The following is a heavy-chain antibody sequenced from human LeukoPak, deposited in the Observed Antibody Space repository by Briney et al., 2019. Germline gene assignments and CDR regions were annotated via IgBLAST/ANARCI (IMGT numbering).Heavy chain of an antibody. CDR2: IYTSGST. CDR1: GGSISSYY. J-gene: IGHJ4*02. D-gene: IGHD6-6*01. V-gene: IGHV4-4*07. Sequence: PSETLSLTCTVSGGSISSYYWSWIRQPAGKGLEWIGRIYTSGSTNYNPSLKSRVTISVDKSKNQFSPKLSSVTAADTAVYYCARGGLPARPGYFGSWGQGTLVTVSS. CDR3: ARGGLPARPGYFGS.